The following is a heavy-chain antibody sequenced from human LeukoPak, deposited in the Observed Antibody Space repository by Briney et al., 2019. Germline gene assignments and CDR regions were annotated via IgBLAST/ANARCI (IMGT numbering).Heavy chain of an antibody. J-gene: IGHJ6*03. D-gene: IGHD5-18*01. CDR3: ARVIEGGYSYGSYYYYMDV. V-gene: IGHV4-59*01. CDR1: GGSISSYY. Sequence: SETLSLTCTVSGGSISSYYWSWIRQPPGKGLEWIGFIYYSGSTNYNPSLKSRVTISVDTSKNQFSLKLSSVTAADTAVYYCARVIEGGYSYGSYYYYMDVWGKGTTVTISS. CDR2: IYYSGST.